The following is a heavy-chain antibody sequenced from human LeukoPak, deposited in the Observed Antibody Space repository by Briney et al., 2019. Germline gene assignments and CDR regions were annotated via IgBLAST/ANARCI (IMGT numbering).Heavy chain of an antibody. CDR3: ARADSSGWSSFDY. CDR1: GFTFSNYA. J-gene: IGHJ4*02. V-gene: IGHV3-23*01. D-gene: IGHD6-19*01. CDR2: ISGSGDST. Sequence: GGSLRLSCAASGFTFSNYAMRWVRQAPGKGLEWVSGISGSGDSTYYADSVKGRFTISRDNSKNTLYLQMNSLRAEDTAVYYCARADSSGWSSFDYWGQGTLVTVSS.